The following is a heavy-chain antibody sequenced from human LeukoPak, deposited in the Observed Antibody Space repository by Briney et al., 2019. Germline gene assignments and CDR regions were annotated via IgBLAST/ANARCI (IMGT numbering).Heavy chain of an antibody. CDR3: ARAFPGDYVDY. J-gene: IGHJ4*02. CDR1: GGSISSHY. CDR2: IYHSGST. D-gene: IGHD4-17*01. V-gene: IGHV4-59*11. Sequence: SETLSLTCTVSGGSISSHYWSWIRQPPGKGLEWIGYIYHSGSTYYNPSLKSRVTISVDRSKNQFSLKLSSVTAADTAVYYCARAFPGDYVDYWGQGTLVTVSS.